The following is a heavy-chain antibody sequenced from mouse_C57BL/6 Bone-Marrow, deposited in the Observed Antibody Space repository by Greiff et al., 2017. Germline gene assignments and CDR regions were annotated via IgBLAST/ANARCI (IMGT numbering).Heavy chain of an antibody. V-gene: IGHV1-82*01. CDR3: ARGGDDYGYVDV. J-gene: IGHJ1*03. D-gene: IGHD2-4*01. CDR2: IYPGDGDT. Sequence: QVQLKQSGPELVKPGASVKISCKASGYAFRSSWMNWVKQRPGKGLEWIGRIYPGDGDTNYNGKFKGKDPLTAGTSSSTAYMQHSSLTSEDSAVYFCARGGDDYGYVDVWGTGTTVTVSS. CDR1: GYAFRSSW.